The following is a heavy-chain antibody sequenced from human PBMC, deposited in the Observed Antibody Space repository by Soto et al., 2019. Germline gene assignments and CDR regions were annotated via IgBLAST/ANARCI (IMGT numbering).Heavy chain of an antibody. CDR3: ARGGKPEQQWPHFDY. V-gene: IGHV1-69*13. J-gene: IGHJ4*02. Sequence: SVKVSCKASGGTFSSYTISWVRQAPGQGLEWMGGIIPIFGTANYAQKFQGRVTITADESTSTAYMELSSLRSEDTAVYYCARGGKPEQQWPHFDYWGQGTLVTVSS. D-gene: IGHD6-19*01. CDR2: IIPIFGTA. CDR1: GGTFSSYT.